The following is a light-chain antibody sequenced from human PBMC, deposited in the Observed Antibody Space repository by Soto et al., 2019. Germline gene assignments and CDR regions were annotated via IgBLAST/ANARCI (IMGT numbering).Light chain of an antibody. CDR3: QQYNKGPPWT. CDR1: QSVSSD. CDR2: GVS. J-gene: IGKJ1*01. Sequence: EVVLTQSPATLSVSPGERATLSCRASQSVSSDLAWYQQKPGQAPRLLIYGVSTRATAIPPRFSGSGSGTEFTLTISGLQPEDFAVYYCQQYNKGPPWTFGQGTKVDI. V-gene: IGKV3-15*01.